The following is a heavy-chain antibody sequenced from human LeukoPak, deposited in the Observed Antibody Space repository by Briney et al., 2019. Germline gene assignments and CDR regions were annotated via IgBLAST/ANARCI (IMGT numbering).Heavy chain of an antibody. V-gene: IGHV4-59*01. CDR1: GGSISSYY. CDR3: ARAYQLPYYYYMDV. J-gene: IGHJ6*03. Sequence: SETLSLTCTVSGGSISSYYWSWIRQPPGKGLERIGYIYYSGSTNYNPSLKSRVTISVDTSKNQFSLKLSSVTAADTAVYYCARAYQLPYYYYMDVWGKGTTVTVSS. CDR2: IYYSGST. D-gene: IGHD2-2*01.